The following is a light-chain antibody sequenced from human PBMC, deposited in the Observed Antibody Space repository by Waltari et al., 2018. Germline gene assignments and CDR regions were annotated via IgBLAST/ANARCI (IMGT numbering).Light chain of an antibody. J-gene: IGKJ1*01. CDR3: QHYVRLPAT. CDR1: QSVGRS. CDR2: DAS. Sequence: EIVLTQSPGTLSLSPGERATLACRASQSVGRSLAWYQQKPGQAPSLRIYDASRRATGIPDRFSGSGSGTDFSLTISTLEPEDFAVYYCQHYVRLPATFGQGTKVEI. V-gene: IGKV3-20*01.